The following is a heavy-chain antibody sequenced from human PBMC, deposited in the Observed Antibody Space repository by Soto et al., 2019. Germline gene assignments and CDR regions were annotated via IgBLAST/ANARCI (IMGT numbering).Heavy chain of an antibody. CDR2: ISSNGVGT. Sequence: GGSLRHSCAASGFTLSGYAMDWVRQAPGKGLEYVSGISSNGVGTYYANSVQGRFTISRDNSKNTVYLQMGSLRPEDMAVYYCARRARPDFYYMDVWGKGTTVTVSS. V-gene: IGHV3-64*01. D-gene: IGHD6-6*01. CDR1: GFTLSGYA. J-gene: IGHJ6*03. CDR3: ARRARPDFYYMDV.